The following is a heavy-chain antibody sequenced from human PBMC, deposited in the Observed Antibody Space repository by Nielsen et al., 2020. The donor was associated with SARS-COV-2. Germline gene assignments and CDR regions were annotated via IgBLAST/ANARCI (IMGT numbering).Heavy chain of an antibody. CDR3: ARQLRRATMIVVAAGGYFDY. D-gene: IGHD3-22*01. CDR2: IYYSGST. J-gene: IGHJ4*02. V-gene: IGHV4-39*01. Sequence: WIRQPPGKGLEWIGSIYYSGSTYYNPSLKSRVTISVDTSKDRFSLKLSSVTAADTAVYYCARQLRRATMIVVAAGGYFDYWGQGTLVTVSS.